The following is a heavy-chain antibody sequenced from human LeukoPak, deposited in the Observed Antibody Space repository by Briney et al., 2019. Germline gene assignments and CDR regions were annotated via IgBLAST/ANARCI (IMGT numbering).Heavy chain of an antibody. V-gene: IGHV4-34*01. CDR3: ARARDCSSTSCYEYFDY. Sequence: SETLSLTCAVYGGSFSGYYWSWIRQPPGKGLEWTGEINHSGSTNYNPSLKSRVTISVDTSKNQFSLKLSSVTAADTAVYYCARARDCSSTSCYEYFDYWGQGTLVTVSS. CDR1: GGSFSGYY. J-gene: IGHJ4*02. D-gene: IGHD2-2*01. CDR2: INHSGST.